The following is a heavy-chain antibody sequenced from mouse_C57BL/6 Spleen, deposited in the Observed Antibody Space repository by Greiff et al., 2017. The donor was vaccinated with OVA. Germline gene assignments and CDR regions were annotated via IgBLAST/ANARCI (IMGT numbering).Heavy chain of an antibody. J-gene: IGHJ4*01. D-gene: IGHD2-3*01. CDR2: IYPGSGST. CDR3: AREMGTHYYAMDY. Sequence: QVQLKQPGAELVKPGASVKMSCKASGYTFTSYWITWVKQRPGQGLEWIGDIYPGSGSTNYNEKFKSKATLTVDTSSSTAYMQLSSLTSEDSAVYYCAREMGTHYYAMDYWGQGTSVTVSS. CDR1: GYTFTSYW. V-gene: IGHV1-55*01.